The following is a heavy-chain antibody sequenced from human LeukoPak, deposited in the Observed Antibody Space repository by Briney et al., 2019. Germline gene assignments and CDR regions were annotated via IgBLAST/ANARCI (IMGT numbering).Heavy chain of an antibody. D-gene: IGHD4-23*01. J-gene: IGHJ4*02. Sequence: SETLSLTCTVSGGSISSGDYYWSWIRQPAGKGLEWIGRIYTGGTTNYNPSLKSRVTISVDTSKNQFSLRLSSVTAADTAVYYCARDPNSALWGQGTLVTVSS. CDR3: ARDPNSAL. V-gene: IGHV4-61*02. CDR1: GGSISSGDYY. CDR2: IYTGGTT.